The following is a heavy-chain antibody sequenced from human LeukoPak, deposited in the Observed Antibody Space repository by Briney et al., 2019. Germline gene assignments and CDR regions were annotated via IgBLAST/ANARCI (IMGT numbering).Heavy chain of an antibody. D-gene: IGHD2-15*01. Sequence: ASVKVSCKASGYSFTDYYIHWVRQAPGQGLEWMGGINPNSGGTKYAQKFQGRVTMTRDTSFSTAYMELSRLRSDDTAVYYCARGIWDRYCSGGSCYPDRGTRYYGMDVWGQGTTVTVSS. CDR3: ARGIWDRYCSGGSCYPDRGTRYYGMDV. J-gene: IGHJ6*02. CDR1: GYSFTDYY. V-gene: IGHV1-2*02. CDR2: INPNSGGT.